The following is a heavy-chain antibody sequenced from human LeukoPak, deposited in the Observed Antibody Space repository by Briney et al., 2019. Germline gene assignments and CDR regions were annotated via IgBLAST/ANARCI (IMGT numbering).Heavy chain of an antibody. CDR1: GFTFSSYA. J-gene: IGHJ4*02. CDR2: ISGSGGST. V-gene: IGHV3-23*01. D-gene: IGHD3-9*01. CDR3: AKPRDILTGYYNPVFDY. Sequence: GGSLRLSCAASGFTFSSYAMSWVRQAPGKGLEWVSAISGSGGSTYYADSVKGRFTISRDNSKNTLYPQMNSLRAEDTAVYYCAKPRDILTGYYNPVFDYWGQGTLVTVSS.